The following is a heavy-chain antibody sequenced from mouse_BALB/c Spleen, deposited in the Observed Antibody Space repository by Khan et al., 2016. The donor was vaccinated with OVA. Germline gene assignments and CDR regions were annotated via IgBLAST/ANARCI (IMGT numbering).Heavy chain of an antibody. CDR2: IYPGSGST. Sequence: QVQLQQSGPELVKPGTSVKMSCKASGYTFTDYVISWVKQRTGQGLEWIGEIYPGSGSTYYNGQFKGKATLTADKSSTTAYMQLSSLTSEDSAVECGARSYDGDWFDYWGQGTLVTVSA. V-gene: IGHV1-81*01. J-gene: IGHJ3*01. CDR3: ARSYDGDWFDY. D-gene: IGHD2-3*01. CDR1: GYTFTDYV.